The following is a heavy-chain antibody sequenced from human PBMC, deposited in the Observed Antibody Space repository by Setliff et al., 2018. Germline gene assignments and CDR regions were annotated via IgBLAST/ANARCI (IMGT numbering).Heavy chain of an antibody. Sequence: VASVKVSCKASGYTFTSYGISWVRQAPGQGLEWMGWISAYNGYIIYAQKFQGRVTMTTDTSTSTAYMEVRRLRSDDTAIYYCARAPSTVVVPATVHSFDPWGQGTLVTVSS. V-gene: IGHV1-18*01. CDR3: ARAPSTVVVPATVHSFDP. J-gene: IGHJ5*02. CDR2: ISAYNGYI. CDR1: GYTFTSYG. D-gene: IGHD2-2*01.